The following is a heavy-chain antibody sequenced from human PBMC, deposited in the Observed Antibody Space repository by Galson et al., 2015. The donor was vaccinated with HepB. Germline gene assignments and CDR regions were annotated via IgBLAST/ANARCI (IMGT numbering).Heavy chain of an antibody. Sequence: SLRLSCAASGFTFSSYTMNWVRQAPGKGLESVSYISSTGTTMYYADSAKGRLTISRDNAQNSLYLQMNSLRDEDTAVYYCARVYFGSESSSAYWYFDLWGRGALVTVSS. V-gene: IGHV3-48*02. CDR1: GFTFSSYT. D-gene: IGHD3-10*01. J-gene: IGHJ2*01. CDR3: ARVYFGSESSSAYWYFDL. CDR2: ISSTGTTM.